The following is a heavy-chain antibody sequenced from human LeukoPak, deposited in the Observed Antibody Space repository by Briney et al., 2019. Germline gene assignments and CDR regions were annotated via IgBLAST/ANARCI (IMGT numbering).Heavy chain of an antibody. CDR1: GYTFTGYY. CDR2: INPNSGDT. D-gene: IGHD3-3*01. CDR3: ARQVDFWSAYWG. Sequence: ASVKVSCKASGYTFTGYYMHWVRQAPGQGLEWMGWINPNSGDTNYAQKFQGRVTMTRDTSISTAYMELSRLRSDDTAVYYCARQVDFWSAYWGWGQGTLVTVSS. J-gene: IGHJ4*02. V-gene: IGHV1-2*02.